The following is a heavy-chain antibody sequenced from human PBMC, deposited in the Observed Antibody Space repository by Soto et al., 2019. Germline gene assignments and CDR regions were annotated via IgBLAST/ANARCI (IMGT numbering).Heavy chain of an antibody. V-gene: IGHV3-15*07. CDR3: ATVGSITTAGTPFDY. J-gene: IGHJ4*02. CDR1: GLTFSNTW. CDR2: IKSKTDGGTT. Sequence: EVQLVESGGGLVKPGGSLRLSCAATGLTFSNTWMSWVRQAPGRGLEWVGRIKSKTDGGTTDYAAPVKGRFTISRDDSKTTLYLQMNSLKTEDTAVYYCATVGSITTAGTPFDYWGQGTLVTVSS. D-gene: IGHD1-1*01.